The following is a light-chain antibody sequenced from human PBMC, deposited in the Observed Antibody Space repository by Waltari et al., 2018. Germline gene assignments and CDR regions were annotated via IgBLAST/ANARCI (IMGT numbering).Light chain of an antibody. V-gene: IGLV1-47*01. J-gene: IGLJ3*02. CDR2: RNN. CDR1: NSNIATNY. Sequence: QSVLTQPPSASGTPGQTVPIPCSGSNSNIATNYVCWYQQVPETAPNLLLYRNNQRPSGVPDRFSGSKSGTSASLAISGLRSEDEADYYCAAWDDSLSGWVFGGGTK. CDR3: AAWDDSLSGWV.